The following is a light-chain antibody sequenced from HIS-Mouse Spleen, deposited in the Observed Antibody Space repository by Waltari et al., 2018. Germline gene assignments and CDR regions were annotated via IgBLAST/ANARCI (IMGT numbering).Light chain of an antibody. V-gene: IGLV2-23*01. J-gene: IGLJ3*02. CDR2: EGS. CDR1: SRAVGSYNL. CDR3: CSYAGSSTWV. Sequence: QSALTQPASVSGSPGQSNTISCTGTSRAVGSYNLVSWYQQHPGKAPKLMIYEGSKRPSGVSNRFSGSKSGNTASLTISGLQAEDEADYYCCSYAGSSTWVFGGGTKLTVL.